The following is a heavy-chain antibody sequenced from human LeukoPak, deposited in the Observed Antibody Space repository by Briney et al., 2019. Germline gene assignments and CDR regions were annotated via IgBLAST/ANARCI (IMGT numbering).Heavy chain of an antibody. CDR2: ISAYNGNT. J-gene: IGHJ4*02. CDR3: ARDVYYYDSSGYYYLDY. V-gene: IGHV1-18*01. CDR1: GYTFTSCG. Sequence: ASVKVSCKASGYTFTSCGISWVRQAPGQGLEWMGWISAYNGNTNYAQKLQGRVTMTTDTSTSTAYMELRSLRSDDTAVYYCARDVYYYDSSGYYYLDYWGQGTLVTVSS. D-gene: IGHD3-22*01.